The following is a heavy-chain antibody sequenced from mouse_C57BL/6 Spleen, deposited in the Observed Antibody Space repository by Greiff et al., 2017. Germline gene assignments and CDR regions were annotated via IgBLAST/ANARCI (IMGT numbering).Heavy chain of an antibody. J-gene: IGHJ2*01. CDR3: ARGALYYDYDRGYYFDY. CDR2: INYDGSST. V-gene: IGHV5-16*01. Sequence: EVKLVESEGGLVQPGSSMKLSCTASGFTFSDYYMAWVRQVPEKGLEWVANINYDGSSTYYLDSLKSRFIISRDNAKNILYLQMSSLKSEDTATYYCARGALYYDYDRGYYFDYWGQGTTRTGAS. CDR1: GFTFSDYY. D-gene: IGHD2-4*01.